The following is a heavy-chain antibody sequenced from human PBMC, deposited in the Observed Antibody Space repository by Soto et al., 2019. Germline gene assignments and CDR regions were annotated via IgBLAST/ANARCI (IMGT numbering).Heavy chain of an antibody. CDR2: IYESGST. CDR1: GDSISGYY. Sequence: PETLSLTCTVSGDSISGYYWGWIRQSPGKRLEWIGYIYESGSTNFNPSLKSRVTMSIDTSKSQFSLKLSSVTIADTAVYYCARCGRSGYNYIYGMDVWGQGTTVTVSS. J-gene: IGHJ6*02. CDR3: ARCGRSGYNYIYGMDV. D-gene: IGHD3-3*01. V-gene: IGHV4-59*01.